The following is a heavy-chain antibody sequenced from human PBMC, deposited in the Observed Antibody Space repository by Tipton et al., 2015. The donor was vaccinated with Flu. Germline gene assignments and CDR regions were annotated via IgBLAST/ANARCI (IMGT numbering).Heavy chain of an antibody. J-gene: IGHJ4*02. D-gene: IGHD3-22*01. Sequence: GLVKPSETLSLTCTVSGDSITYYYWTWIRQPAGKGLEWIGRIYTTGSTNYNPSLQSRVTMSLDTSKNQFSLKLSSVTAADTAVYYCARDRYDSSGFVDYWGQGALVTVSS. CDR3: ARDRYDSSGFVDY. CDR1: GDSITYYY. V-gene: IGHV4-4*07. CDR2: IYTTGST.